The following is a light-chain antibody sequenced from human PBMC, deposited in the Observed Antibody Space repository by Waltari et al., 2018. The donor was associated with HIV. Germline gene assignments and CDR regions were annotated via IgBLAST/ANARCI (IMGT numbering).Light chain of an antibody. CDR1: SSDVGGYHY. V-gene: IGLV2-14*01. J-gene: IGLJ3*02. CDR2: EVS. CDR3: SSYTSSSTRL. Sequence: QSALTQPASVSGSPGQSITISCTGTSSDVGGYHYVSWYQQYPGKAPKLMIYEVSNRPACVSNRFSAAKSGNTASLTISGLQAEDEADYYCSSYTSSSTRLFGGGTKLTVL.